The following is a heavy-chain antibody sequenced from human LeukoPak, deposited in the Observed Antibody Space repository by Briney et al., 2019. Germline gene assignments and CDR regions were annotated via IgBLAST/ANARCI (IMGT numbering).Heavy chain of an antibody. Sequence: PGGSLRLSCAVSGFTFSRFWMSWVRQAPGKGLEWVANINQDGSEKYYVDSVKGRFTISRDNAKNSLHLQMNSLRAEDTAVYYCAARAIAARPYYLDYWGQGTLVTVSS. CDR3: AARAIAARPYYLDY. CDR2: INQDGSEK. CDR1: GFTFSRFW. V-gene: IGHV3-7*01. J-gene: IGHJ4*02. D-gene: IGHD6-6*01.